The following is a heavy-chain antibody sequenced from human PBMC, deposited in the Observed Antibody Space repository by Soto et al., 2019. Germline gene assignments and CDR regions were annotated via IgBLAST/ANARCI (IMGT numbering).Heavy chain of an antibody. D-gene: IGHD5-18*01. Sequence: SESMALTCAVCGGTFSGYYWSWIRQPPGKGMEWIGEINHSGSTNYNPSLKSRVTISVDTSKNQFSLKLSSVTAADTAVHYCARGGRLIQLWLRRGGMGVWGQGPTGTVSS. J-gene: IGHJ6*02. CDR2: INHSGST. CDR3: ARGGRLIQLWLRRGGMGV. CDR1: GGTFSGYY. V-gene: IGHV4-34*01.